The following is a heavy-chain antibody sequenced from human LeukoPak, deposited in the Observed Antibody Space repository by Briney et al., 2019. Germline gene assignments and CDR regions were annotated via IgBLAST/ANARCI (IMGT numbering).Heavy chain of an antibody. CDR3: VRDHQWAFDI. V-gene: IGHV3-48*01. D-gene: IGHD6-19*01. CDR1: GFTFSSYS. J-gene: IGHJ3*02. Sequence: PGGSLRLSCAASGFTFSSYSMNWVRQAPGKGLVWVSYMRSSDNTIYYADSVKGRFTISRDSAKNLLYLQMNSLRAEDTAVYYCVRDHQWAFDIWGQGTMVTVSS. CDR2: MRSSDNTI.